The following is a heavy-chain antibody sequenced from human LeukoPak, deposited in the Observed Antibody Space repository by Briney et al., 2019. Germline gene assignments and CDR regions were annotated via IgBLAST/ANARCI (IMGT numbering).Heavy chain of an antibody. D-gene: IGHD1-1*01. Sequence: PGGSLRLSCAASGFIFSNYALNWVSQAPGKGMEWVSSISSNSTYINCSESLKGRLTISPDNAKNSLYLQMNSLRAEDTAVYYCARDLNCETYWGQGTLVSVSS. CDR3: ARDLNCETY. J-gene: IGHJ4*02. CDR2: ISSNSTYI. CDR1: GFIFSNYA. V-gene: IGHV3-21*01.